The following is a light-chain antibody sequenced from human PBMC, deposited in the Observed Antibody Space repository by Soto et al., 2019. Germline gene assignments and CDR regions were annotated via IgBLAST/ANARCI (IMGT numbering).Light chain of an antibody. V-gene: IGKV1-27*01. Sequence: QMTQSPSSLSASMGDRVTITCRASQAIRNNLAWYQQKPGKLPQLLIYSASTLQSGVPSRFSGSGSGTDFTLTISSLQPEDVGTYYCQKCDAAPFTFGPGTTVDIK. CDR2: SAS. CDR3: QKCDAAPFT. CDR1: QAIRNN. J-gene: IGKJ3*01.